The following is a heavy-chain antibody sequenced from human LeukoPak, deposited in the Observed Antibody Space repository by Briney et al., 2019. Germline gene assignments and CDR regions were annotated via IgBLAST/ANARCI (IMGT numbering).Heavy chain of an antibody. CDR1: GYTFTSYY. Sequence: ASVKVSCKASGYTFTSYYMHWVRQAPGQGLEWMGIINPSGGSTSYAQKFQGRVTMTRDTSISTAYMELSRLRSDDTAVYYCARVSTPIFGVVIMYFDYWGQGTLVTVSS. V-gene: IGHV1-46*01. J-gene: IGHJ4*02. CDR3: ARVSTPIFGVVIMYFDY. D-gene: IGHD3-3*02. CDR2: INPSGGST.